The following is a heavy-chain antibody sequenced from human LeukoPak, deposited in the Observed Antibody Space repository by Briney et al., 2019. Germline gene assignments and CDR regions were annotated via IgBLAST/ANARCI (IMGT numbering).Heavy chain of an antibody. CDR3: ARDVGYNCSSTSCYTGWFDP. CDR1: GYTFTSYY. V-gene: IGHV1-46*01. D-gene: IGHD2-2*02. J-gene: IGHJ5*02. CDR2: ISPSGGST. Sequence: ASVKVSCKASGYTFTSYYMHWVRQAPGQGLEWMGIISPSGGSTSYAQKFQGRVTMTRDMSTSTVYMELSSLRSEDTAVYYCARDVGYNCSSTSCYTGWFDPWGQGTLVTVSS.